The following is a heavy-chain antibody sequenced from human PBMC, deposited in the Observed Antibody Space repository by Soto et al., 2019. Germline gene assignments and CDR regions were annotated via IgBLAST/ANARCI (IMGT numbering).Heavy chain of an antibody. CDR2: ISSRGTDI. V-gene: IGHV3-30*14. D-gene: IGHD4-17*01. CDR1: GFLFSTST. J-gene: IGHJ5*02. Sequence: XGSLRLSCEASGFLFSTSTLNWVRRAPGKGLEWVAEISSRGTDIYYADSVKGRFTISRDNSKNTLYLLLDRVKSDDTAVYFCETLARADYPPLAAWGQGTLVTVSS. CDR3: ETLARADYPPLAA.